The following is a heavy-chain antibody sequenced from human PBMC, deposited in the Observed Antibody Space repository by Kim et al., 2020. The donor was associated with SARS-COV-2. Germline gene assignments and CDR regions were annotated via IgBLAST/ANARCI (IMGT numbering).Heavy chain of an antibody. V-gene: IGHV4-34*01. D-gene: IGHD3-3*01. Sequence: SETLSLTCAVYGGSFSGYYWSWIRQPPGKGLEWIGEINHSGSTNYNPSLKSRVPLSVDTSKNQFSLKLSSVTAADTAVYYCARVGRFLEWLLSNHYYYSMDVGGKGTTVTGSS. J-gene: IGHJ6*03. CDR3: ARVGRFLEWLLSNHYYYSMDV. CDR1: GGSFSGYY. CDR2: INHSGST.